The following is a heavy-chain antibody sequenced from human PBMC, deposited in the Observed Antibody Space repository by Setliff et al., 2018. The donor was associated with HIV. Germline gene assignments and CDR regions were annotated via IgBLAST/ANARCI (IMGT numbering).Heavy chain of an antibody. CDR1: GFTFTNAW. CDR2: IKNKDNSFTT. D-gene: IGHD3-10*01. Sequence: PGGYLRLSCAASGFTFTNAWMSWVRQAPGKGLEWVGRIKNKDNSFTTEYAASVKGRFTISRDDSKNSLSLHMNSLKTEDTAVYYCAVWIREVISWGRGTLVTVSS. J-gene: IGHJ5*02. V-gene: IGHV3-72*01. CDR3: AVWIREVIS.